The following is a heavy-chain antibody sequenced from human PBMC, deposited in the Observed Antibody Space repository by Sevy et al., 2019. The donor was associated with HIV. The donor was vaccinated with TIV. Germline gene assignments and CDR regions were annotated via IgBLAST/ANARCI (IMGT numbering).Heavy chain of an antibody. CDR2: ISGSGGST. D-gene: IGHD2-21*02. CDR3: AKGHIVVVTAI. CDR1: GFTFSSYG. V-gene: IGHV3-23*01. Sequence: GGSLRLSCAASGFTFSSYGMHWVRQAPGKGLEWVSGISGSGGSTYYADSVKGRFTISRDNSKNTLYLQMNSLRAEDTAVYYCAKGHIVVVTAIGGQGTLVTVSS. J-gene: IGHJ4*02.